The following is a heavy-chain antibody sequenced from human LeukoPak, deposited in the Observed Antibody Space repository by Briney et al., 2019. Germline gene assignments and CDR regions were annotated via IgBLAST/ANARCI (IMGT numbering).Heavy chain of an antibody. V-gene: IGHV3-7*01. CDR1: GFTYSSYW. J-gene: IGHJ4*02. CDR3: AKGGRGNGEVY. CDR2: IKQDGSEK. Sequence: GGSLRLSCAVSGFTYSSYWMNWVRHAPGKGLELVANIKQDGSEKNYVDSVKGRFTISRDNAKSSLFLQMNDLRAEDTAVYYCAKGGRGNGEVYWGQGTLVTVSS. D-gene: IGHD2-8*01.